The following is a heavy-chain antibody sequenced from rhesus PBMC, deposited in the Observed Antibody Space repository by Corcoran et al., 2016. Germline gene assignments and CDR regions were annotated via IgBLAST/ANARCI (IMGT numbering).Heavy chain of an antibody. D-gene: IGHD3-28*01. V-gene: IGHV4-80*01. CDR1: GGSFSSYW. J-gene: IGHJ4*01. CDR2: INGNSGST. Sequence: QVQLQESGPGLVKPSETLSLTCAVSGGSFSSYWWSWIRQPPGKGLEWIGEINGNSGSTNYNPSLKSRCTISKDASKDQFSLKLSSVTAADTAVYYCARLTYYYDSGYFDYWGQGVLVTVSS. CDR3: ARLTYYYDSGYFDY.